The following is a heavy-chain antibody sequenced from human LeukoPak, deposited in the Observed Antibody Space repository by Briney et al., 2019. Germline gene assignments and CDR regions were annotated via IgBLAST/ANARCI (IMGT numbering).Heavy chain of an antibody. D-gene: IGHD2-15*01. CDR3: ARVNVVVVAAIDAFDI. CDR1: GYTFTSYG. CDR2: ISAYNGNT. J-gene: IGHJ3*02. Sequence: ASVKVSCKASGYTFTSYGIGWVRQAPGQGLEWMGWISAYNGNTNYAQKLQGRVTMTTDTSTSTAYMELRSLRSDDTAVYYCARVNVVVVAAIDAFDIWGQGTMVTVSS. V-gene: IGHV1-18*01.